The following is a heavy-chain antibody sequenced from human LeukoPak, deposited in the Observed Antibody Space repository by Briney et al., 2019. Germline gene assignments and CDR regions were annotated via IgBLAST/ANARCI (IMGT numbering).Heavy chain of an antibody. J-gene: IGHJ3*02. CDR2: ISYDGRNQ. D-gene: IGHD3-22*01. CDR1: GFTFSNYA. V-gene: IGHV3-30*04. CDR3: AKDKDSSGYYYSDI. Sequence: SGGSLRLSCAASGFTFSNYAMHWVRQAPGKGLEWVAVISYDGRNQYYADSVKGRFTVSRDNSKSTLYLQMNSLRGEDTAVYNCAKDKDSSGYYYSDIWGQGTMVTVSS.